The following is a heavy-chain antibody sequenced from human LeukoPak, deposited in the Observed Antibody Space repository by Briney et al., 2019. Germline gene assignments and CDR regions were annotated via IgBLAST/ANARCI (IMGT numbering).Heavy chain of an antibody. V-gene: IGHV3-9*01. CDR1: GFTFDDYA. CDR2: ISWNSGSI. D-gene: IGHD3-9*01. CDR3: AKDLGTEYNIFDY. Sequence: GRSLRLSCAASGFTFDDYAMHWVRQAPGKGLEWVSGISWNSGSIGYADSVKGRFTISRDNSKNTLYLQMNSLRPEDTAVYYCAKDLGTEYNIFDYWGQGTLVTVSS. J-gene: IGHJ4*02.